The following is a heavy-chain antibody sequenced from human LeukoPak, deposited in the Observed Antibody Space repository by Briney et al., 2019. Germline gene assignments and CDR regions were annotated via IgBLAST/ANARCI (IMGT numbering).Heavy chain of an antibody. J-gene: IGHJ5*02. V-gene: IGHV1-8*03. Sequence: ASVKVSCKASGYTFTSYEINWVRQATGQGLEWMGWMNPNSGNTGYAQKFQGRVTITRNTSISTAYMELSSLRSEDTAVYYCARGGVAYCGGDCSPIWFDPWGQGTLVTVSS. CDR1: GYTFTSYE. D-gene: IGHD2-21*01. CDR2: MNPNSGNT. CDR3: ARGGVAYCGGDCSPIWFDP.